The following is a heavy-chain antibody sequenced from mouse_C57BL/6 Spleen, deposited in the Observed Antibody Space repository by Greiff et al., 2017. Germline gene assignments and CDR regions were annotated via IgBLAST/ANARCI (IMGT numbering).Heavy chain of an antibody. CDR2: ISYDGSN. Sequence: VQLKESGPGLVKPSQSLSLTCSVTGYSITSGYYWNWIRQFPGNKLEWMGYISYDGSNNYNPSLKNRISITRDTSKNQFFLKLNSVTTEDTATYYCARDEGYERWYFDVWGTGTTVTVSS. CDR3: ARDEGYERWYFDV. V-gene: IGHV3-6*01. D-gene: IGHD2-3*01. CDR1: GYSITSGYY. J-gene: IGHJ1*03.